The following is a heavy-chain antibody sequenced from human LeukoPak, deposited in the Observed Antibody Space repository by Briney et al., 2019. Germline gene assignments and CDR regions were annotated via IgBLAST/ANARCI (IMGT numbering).Heavy chain of an antibody. J-gene: IGHJ4*02. CDR1: GDSVSSLHSY. V-gene: IGHV4-61*03. D-gene: IGHD5-18*01. CDR2: ISYSGNT. CDR3: ARESGYSYDY. Sequence: PSETLSLSCSVSGDSVSSLHSYWTWIRQPPGKGLEWIGYISYSGNTNYNPSLKSRVTISVDTSENYFSLRLTSVTAADTAVYYCARESGYSYDYWGQGTLVTVSS.